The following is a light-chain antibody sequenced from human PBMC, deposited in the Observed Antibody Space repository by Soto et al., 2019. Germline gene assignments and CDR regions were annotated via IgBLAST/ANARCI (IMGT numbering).Light chain of an antibody. Sequence: DIQMTQSPSTLSASVGGRVTITCRASQSISSWLAWYQQKPGKAPKLLIYDVSSLESGVPSRFSGSGSGTEFTLTISSLQPDDFATYYCQQYDTFCTFGQGTKVES. CDR3: QQYDTFCT. V-gene: IGKV1-5*01. J-gene: IGKJ1*01. CDR2: DVS. CDR1: QSISSW.